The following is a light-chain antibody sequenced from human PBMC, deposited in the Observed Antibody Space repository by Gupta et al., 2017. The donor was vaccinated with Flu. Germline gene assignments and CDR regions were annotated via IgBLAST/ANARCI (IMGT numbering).Light chain of an antibody. CDR2: RKN. V-gene: IGLV1-47*01. CDR3: AAWDASVRRPV. Sequence: NSNVGSNYLHCYQQHPRTAPNLLLFRKNRRPPAVPDSCSGSKSCTSSSLAIIGVRSEEEDDYYCAAWDASVRRPVFGGGTKVTVL. J-gene: IGLJ3*02. CDR1: NSNVGSNY.